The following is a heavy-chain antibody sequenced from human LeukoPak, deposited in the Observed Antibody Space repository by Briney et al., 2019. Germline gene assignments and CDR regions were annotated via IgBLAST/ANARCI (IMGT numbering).Heavy chain of an antibody. CDR3: ARDQSGTYYFDS. J-gene: IGHJ4*02. Sequence: GGSLRLSCAASGFTVSSNDMSWVRQAPGKGLEWVSVIYRGGSTYYADFVRGRFTISRDSSKNTLYVQMNSLRAEDTAVYYCARDQSGTYYFDSWGQGTLVTVSS. D-gene: IGHD1-26*01. CDR1: GFTVSSND. CDR2: IYRGGST. V-gene: IGHV3-53*01.